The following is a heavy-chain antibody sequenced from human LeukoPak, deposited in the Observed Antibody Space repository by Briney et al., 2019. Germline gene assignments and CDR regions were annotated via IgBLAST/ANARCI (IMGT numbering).Heavy chain of an antibody. V-gene: IGHV4-38-2*02. CDR1: GYSISTGYY. Sequence: PSETLSLTCTVSGYSISTGYYWDWIRQPPGKGLEWIGTFYHGGSTYYNPSLKSRLTMSIGTSVNKFSLDLSSVTAADTAVYFCARAVRGNRKRPNWYFDVWGRGTLVPVSS. D-gene: IGHD4-23*01. CDR2: FYHGGST. J-gene: IGHJ2*01. CDR3: ARAVRGNRKRPNWYFDV.